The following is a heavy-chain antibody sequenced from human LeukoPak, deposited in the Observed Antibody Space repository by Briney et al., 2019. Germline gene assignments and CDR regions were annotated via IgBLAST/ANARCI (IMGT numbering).Heavy chain of an antibody. CDR1: GFTFSSYA. V-gene: IGHV3-30-3*01. J-gene: IGHJ4*02. CDR3: ARDTGWEYSSRVLYLFALDY. CDR2: ISYDGSNK. D-gene: IGHD6-13*01. Sequence: GGSLRLSCAASGFTFSSYAMHWVRQAPGKGLEWVAVISYDGSNKYFADSVKGRFTISRDNSKNTLYLQMNSLRAEDTAVYYCARDTGWEYSSRVLYLFALDYWGQGTLVTVSS.